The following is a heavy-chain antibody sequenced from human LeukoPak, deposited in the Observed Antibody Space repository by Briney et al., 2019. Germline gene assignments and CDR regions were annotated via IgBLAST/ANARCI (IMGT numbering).Heavy chain of an antibody. CDR2: IYSTGST. J-gene: IGHJ4*02. CDR1: GRSIRSFY. D-gene: IGHD3-10*01. CDR3: ARGTGEFGELLAV. Sequence: SETLSLTCTVSGRSIRSFYWSWLRQPPGKGLEWIGYIYSTGSTSYNPSLKSRVTFSVDKSKNQFSLRLSSVTAADTAVYYRARGTGEFGELLAVWGQGTLVTVSS. V-gene: IGHV4-59*01.